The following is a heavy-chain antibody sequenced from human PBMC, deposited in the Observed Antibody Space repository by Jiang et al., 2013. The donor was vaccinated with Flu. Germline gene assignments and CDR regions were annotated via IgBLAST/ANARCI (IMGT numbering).Heavy chain of an antibody. CDR2: IYYSGST. V-gene: IGHV4-59*01. CDR3: ARLISDYGGNSDWFDP. D-gene: IGHD4-23*01. CDR1: GGSISSYY. Sequence: LLKPSETLSLTCTVSGGSISSYYWSWIRQPPGKGLEWIGYIYYSGSTNYNPSLKSRVTISVDTSKNQFSLKLSSVTAADTAVYYCARLISDYGGNSDWFDPWGQGTLVTVSS. J-gene: IGHJ5*02.